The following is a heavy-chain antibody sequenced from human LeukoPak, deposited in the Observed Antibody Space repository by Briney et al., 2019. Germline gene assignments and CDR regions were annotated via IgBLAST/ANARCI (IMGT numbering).Heavy chain of an antibody. V-gene: IGHV3-9*01. CDR3: ATEIVWDFDY. J-gene: IGHJ4*02. Sequence: GGSLRLSCAASGFTFDDYAMHWVRQAPGKGVEWVSGISWNSGSIGYADSVKGRFTISRDNAKNSLYLQMNSLRAEDTALYYCATEIVWDFDYWGQGTLVTVSS. CDR2: ISWNSGSI. D-gene: IGHD3-22*01. CDR1: GFTFDDYA.